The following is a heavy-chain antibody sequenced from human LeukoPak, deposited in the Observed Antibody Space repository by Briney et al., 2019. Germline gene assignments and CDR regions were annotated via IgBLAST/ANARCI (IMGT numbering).Heavy chain of an antibody. J-gene: IGHJ5*02. CDR2: INSGDST. CDR3: ARGLAATGTEWFDP. V-gene: IGHV3-66*01. CDR1: GFTLSSNY. Sequence: GGSLRLSCAASGFTLSSNYMSWVRQAPGKGLEWVSVINSGDSTYYADSVKGRFTISRDNSKNTLYLQMNSLRAEDTAVYYCARGLAATGTEWFDPWGQGTLVTVSS. D-gene: IGHD6-13*01.